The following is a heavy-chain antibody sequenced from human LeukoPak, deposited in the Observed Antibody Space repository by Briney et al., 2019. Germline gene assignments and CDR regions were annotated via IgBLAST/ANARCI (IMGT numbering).Heavy chain of an antibody. Sequence: GGSLRLSCAASGFTFSSYEMNWVRQAPGKGLEWVSYISSSGSTIYYADSVKGRFTISRDNAKNSLYLQMNSLRAEDTAVYYCARDPLDSSGYYFDYWGQGTLVTVSS. D-gene: IGHD3-22*01. CDR2: ISSSGSTI. CDR1: GFTFSSYE. J-gene: IGHJ4*02. CDR3: ARDPLDSSGYYFDY. V-gene: IGHV3-48*03.